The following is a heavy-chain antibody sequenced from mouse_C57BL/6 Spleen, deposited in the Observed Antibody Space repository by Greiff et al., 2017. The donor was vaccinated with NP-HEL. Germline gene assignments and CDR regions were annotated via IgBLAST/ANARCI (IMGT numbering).Heavy chain of an antibody. CDR2: INPGSGGT. CDR3: ARRELGPFAY. D-gene: IGHD4-1*01. V-gene: IGHV1-54*01. Sequence: QVHVKQSGAELVRPGTSVKVSCKASGYAFTNYLIEWVKQRPGQGLEWIGVINPGSGGTNYNEKFKGKATLTADKSSSTAYMQLSSLTSEDSAVYFCARRELGPFAYWGQGTLVTVSA. J-gene: IGHJ3*01. CDR1: GYAFTNYL.